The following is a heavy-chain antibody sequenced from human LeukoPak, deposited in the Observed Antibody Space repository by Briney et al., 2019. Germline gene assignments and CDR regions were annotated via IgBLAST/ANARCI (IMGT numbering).Heavy chain of an antibody. D-gene: IGHD6-13*01. Sequence: SETLSLTCAVYGGSFSVYYWSWIRQPPGKGLEWIGEINHRGSTNYNPSLKSRVTISVDTSKNQFSLKLSSVTAADTAVYYCARRRRGAAGKNSFDYWGQGTLVTVSS. J-gene: IGHJ4*02. CDR3: ARRRRGAAGKNSFDY. CDR1: GGSFSVYY. CDR2: INHRGST. V-gene: IGHV4-34*01.